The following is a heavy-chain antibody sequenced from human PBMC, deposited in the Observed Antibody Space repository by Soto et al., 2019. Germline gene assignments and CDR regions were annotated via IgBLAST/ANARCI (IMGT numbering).Heavy chain of an antibody. V-gene: IGHV1-69*01. CDR2: IIPIFGTA. D-gene: IGHD3-22*01. CDR1: GGTFSSYA. J-gene: IGHJ4*02. CDR3: ARDRGYYDSSGYYSYYFDY. Sequence: QVQLVQSGAEVKKPGSSVKVSCKASGGTFSSYAISWVRQAPGQGLEWMGGIIPIFGTANYAQKFQGRVTITADESTSTAYMELSSLRSEDMAVYYCARDRGYYDSSGYYSYYFDYWGQGTLVTVSS.